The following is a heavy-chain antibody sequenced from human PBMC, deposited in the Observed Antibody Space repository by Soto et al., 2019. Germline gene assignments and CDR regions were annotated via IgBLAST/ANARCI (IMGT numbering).Heavy chain of an antibody. J-gene: IGHJ3*02. CDR2: LGNSGGTT. Sequence: GSLRLSCAASGFNLNTHEMNWVRQAPGKGLEWIAYLGNSGGTTFYSDSVKGRFTISRDNAQNSLYLQMNSLRVEDTAVYYCVRDQTTGWYGRAFDIWGQGTVVTVSS. CDR3: VRDQTTGWYGRAFDI. V-gene: IGHV3-48*03. CDR1: GFNLNTHE. D-gene: IGHD6-19*01.